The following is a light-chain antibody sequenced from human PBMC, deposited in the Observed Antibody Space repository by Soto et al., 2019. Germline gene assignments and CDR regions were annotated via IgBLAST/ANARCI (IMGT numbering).Light chain of an antibody. CDR3: QSYDSILSGVV. J-gene: IGLJ2*01. Sequence: QSVLTQPPSVSAAPGQRVTFSCTGSSSNFGAGYDVHWYQQLPGTAPKLLIYGNNNRPSGVPDRLSGSKSGTSASLAITGLQAEDEADYYCQSYDSILSGVVFGGGTKLTVL. V-gene: IGLV1-40*01. CDR2: GNN. CDR1: SSNFGAGYD.